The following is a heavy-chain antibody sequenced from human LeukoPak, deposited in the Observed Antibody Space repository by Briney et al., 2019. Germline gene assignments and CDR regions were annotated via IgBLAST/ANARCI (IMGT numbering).Heavy chain of an antibody. CDR3: ARVGSVQLERRGSLS. D-gene: IGHD1-1*01. Sequence: PGGSLRLSCAASGFTFGSYSMNWVRQAPGKGLEWVSSISHGSSYIYYADSVKGRFTISRDNAENSLYLQMNSLRAEDTAVYYCARVGSVQLERRGSLSWGQGTLVTVSS. V-gene: IGHV3-21*01. CDR2: ISHGSSYI. J-gene: IGHJ4*02. CDR1: GFTFGSYS.